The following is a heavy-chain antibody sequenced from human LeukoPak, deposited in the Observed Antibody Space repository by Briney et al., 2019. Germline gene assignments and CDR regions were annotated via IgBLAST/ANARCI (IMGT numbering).Heavy chain of an antibody. CDR2: INGDGSAT. V-gene: IGHV3-74*01. J-gene: IGHJ4*02. CDR3: ARDINWGQVDY. D-gene: IGHD7-27*01. CDR1: GFTFSGHW. Sequence: GGSLRLSCAASGFTFSGHWMFGLRHARGRGLAWVSHINGDGSATNYAVSMKGRFTISRDNAKNILYLQMNTLGQGDTAFYYCARDINWGQVDYWGQGTLVTVSS.